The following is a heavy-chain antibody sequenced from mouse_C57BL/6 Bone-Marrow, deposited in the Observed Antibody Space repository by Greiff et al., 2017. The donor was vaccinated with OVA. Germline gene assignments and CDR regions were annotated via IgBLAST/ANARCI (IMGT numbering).Heavy chain of an antibody. CDR1: GYTFTDYN. V-gene: IGHV1-22*01. Sequence: VQLQQSGPELVKPGASVKMSCKASGYTFTDYNMHWVKQSHGKSLEWIGYINPNNGGTSYNQKFKGKATLTVNKSSSTAYMEIRSLTSEDSAVYYCARGRRTRVFDYWGQGTTLTVSS. CDR3: ARGRRTRVFDY. J-gene: IGHJ2*01. CDR2: INPNNGGT. D-gene: IGHD3-1*01.